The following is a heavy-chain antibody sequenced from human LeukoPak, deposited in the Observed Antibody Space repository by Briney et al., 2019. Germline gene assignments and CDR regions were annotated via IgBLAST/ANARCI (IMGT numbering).Heavy chain of an antibody. D-gene: IGHD1-7*01. CDR1: GASISSWY. Sequence: SETLSLTCTVAGASISSWYWSWIRQPPGKGLEWIGNIHGSGNTNYNPSLKSRVTISVDTSKNQFSLKLSSVTAADTAVYYCARDTGTTSGYYYMDVWGKGTTVTVSS. V-gene: IGHV4-59*01. CDR3: ARDTGTTSGYYYMDV. J-gene: IGHJ6*03. CDR2: IHGSGNT.